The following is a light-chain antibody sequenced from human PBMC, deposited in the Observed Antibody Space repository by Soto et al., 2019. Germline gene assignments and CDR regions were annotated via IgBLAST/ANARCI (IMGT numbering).Light chain of an antibody. CDR3: QQYGSSLLFT. Sequence: EIVLTQSPGTLSLSPGERATLSCRASQSVSSSYLAWYQQKPGQAPSLLIYGASSRATGIPDRFSGSGSGPDFTLTISSLQPEDCAVYYCQQYGSSLLFTFVPGTKVDI. CDR2: GAS. CDR1: QSVSSSY. V-gene: IGKV3-20*01. J-gene: IGKJ3*01.